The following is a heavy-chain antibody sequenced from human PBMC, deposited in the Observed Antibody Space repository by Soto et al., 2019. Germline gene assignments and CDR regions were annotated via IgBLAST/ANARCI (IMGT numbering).Heavy chain of an antibody. CDR3: AKDPILTNSPASPVNWYFDL. D-gene: IGHD3-3*01. V-gene: IGHV1-18*01. Sequence: QVQLVQSGAEVKKPGASVKVSCKASGYTFTSCGISWVRQAPGQGLEWMGWISAYNGNTNYAQKFQGRVTMTTDTSTNTAYVELRSLRSDDTAVYYCAKDPILTNSPASPVNWYFDLWGRGTLVAVSS. CDR1: GYTFTSCG. CDR2: ISAYNGNT. J-gene: IGHJ2*01.